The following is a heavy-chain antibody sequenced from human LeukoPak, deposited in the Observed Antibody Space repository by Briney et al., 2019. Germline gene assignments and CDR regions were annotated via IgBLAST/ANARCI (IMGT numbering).Heavy chain of an antibody. J-gene: IGHJ5*02. Sequence: ASVKVSCKVSGYTLTELSMHWVRQAPGQGLEWMGIINPSGGSTSYAQKFQGRVTMTRDMSTSTVYMELSSLRSEDTAVYYCARDGRPYEAVYWFDPWGQGTLVTVSS. V-gene: IGHV1-46*01. CDR3: ARDGRPYEAVYWFDP. D-gene: IGHD3-3*01. CDR1: GYTLTELS. CDR2: INPSGGST.